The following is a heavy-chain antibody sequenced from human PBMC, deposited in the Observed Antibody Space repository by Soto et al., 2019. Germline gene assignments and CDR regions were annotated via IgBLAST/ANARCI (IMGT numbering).Heavy chain of an antibody. CDR3: VREAELPDDNYYYGMDV. J-gene: IGHJ6*02. Sequence: EVQLVESGGGLVQPGGSLRLSCAASRFSFSRYDMHWVRQAPGKGLECISYISKTGNTIYYADSVKGRFTISRDNAKNALYLQMNSLRAGDTAVYYCVREAELPDDNYYYGMDVWGQGTTVTVSS. D-gene: IGHD3-10*01. V-gene: IGHV3-48*03. CDR1: RFSFSRYD. CDR2: ISKTGNTI.